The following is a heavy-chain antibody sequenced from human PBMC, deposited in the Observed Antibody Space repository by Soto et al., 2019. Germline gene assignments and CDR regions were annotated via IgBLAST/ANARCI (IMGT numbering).Heavy chain of an antibody. D-gene: IGHD5-18*01. Sequence: ASVKVSCKASGYTFTCYYMHWVRQAPGQGLEWMGWINPNSGGTNYAQKFQGWVTMTRDTSISTAYMELSRLRSDDTAVYYCARGTAMVKKPPRYYYYYMDVWGKGTTVTVSS. CDR3: ARGTAMVKKPPRYYYYYMDV. J-gene: IGHJ6*03. CDR1: GYTFTCYY. CDR2: INPNSGGT. V-gene: IGHV1-2*04.